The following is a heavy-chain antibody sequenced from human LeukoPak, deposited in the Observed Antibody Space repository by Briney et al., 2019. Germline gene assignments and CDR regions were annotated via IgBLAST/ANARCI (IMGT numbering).Heavy chain of an antibody. CDR1: GFTFSSSW. CDR2: IDLNGGET. J-gene: IGHJ4*02. Sequence: GGSLRLSCAASGFTFSSSWMSWVRQAAGDWLGWVAYIDLNGGETIYAESMKGGLTISRDHAKNSLFLQMNRLRIEDTAVYDCARERSMVRAIDYWGQGTLVTVSS. CDR3: ARERSMVRAIDY. V-gene: IGHV3-7*01. D-gene: IGHD3-10*01.